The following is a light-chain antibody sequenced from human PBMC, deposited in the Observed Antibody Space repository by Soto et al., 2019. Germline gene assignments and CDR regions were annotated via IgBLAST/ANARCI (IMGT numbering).Light chain of an antibody. CDR1: SNDVGSHNL. V-gene: IGLV2-23*01. J-gene: IGLJ2*01. CDR3: SSYAGSSTHVV. Sequence: QSALTQPASVSGSPGQSITISCTGVSNDVGSHNLVSWYQQHPGKAPKVIIYEGSKQPSGVSNRFSGSRPGNTASLTISGLQAEDEAHYYCSSYAGSSTHVVFGGGTKLTVL. CDR2: EGS.